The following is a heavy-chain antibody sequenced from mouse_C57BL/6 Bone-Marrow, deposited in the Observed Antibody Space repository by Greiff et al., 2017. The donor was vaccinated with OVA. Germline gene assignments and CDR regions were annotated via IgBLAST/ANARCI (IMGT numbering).Heavy chain of an antibody. CDR2: ISGGGGNT. Sequence: EVMLVESGGGLVKPGGSLKLSCAASGFTFSSYTMSWVRQTPEKRLEWVANISGGGGNTYYPDSVKGRFTISRDNAKNTLYLQMSSLRSEDTALYYCARHGTWFAYWGQGTLVTVSA. CDR3: ARHGTWFAY. CDR1: GFTFSSYT. J-gene: IGHJ3*01. V-gene: IGHV5-9*01.